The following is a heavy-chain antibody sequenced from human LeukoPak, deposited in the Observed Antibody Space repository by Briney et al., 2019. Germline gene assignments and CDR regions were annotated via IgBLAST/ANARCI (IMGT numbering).Heavy chain of an antibody. D-gene: IGHD6-19*01. CDR3: ARRSSGSSFDY. CDR2: ISSSGSTM. V-gene: IGHV3-48*03. J-gene: IGHJ4*02. Sequence: PGGSLRLSCAASGFTYSTYEMNWVRQAPGKGLEWVSYISSSGSTMYYADSAKGRFTISRDNAKNSLYLQMNSLRAEDTAVYYCARRSSGSSFDYWGQGTLVTVSS. CDR1: GFTYSTYE.